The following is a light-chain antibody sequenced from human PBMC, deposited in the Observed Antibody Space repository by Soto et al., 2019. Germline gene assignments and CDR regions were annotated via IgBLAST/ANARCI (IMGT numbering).Light chain of an antibody. CDR3: QQLKTYPFT. CDR1: QGISSA. Sequence: AIPLTQSPSSLPASVGDRVSITCRASQGISSALAWYQHKPGKAPKILIYDASSLQSGVPSRFSGSESGTECTLSITSLQPEDFATYYCQQLKTYPFTFGQGTRLEIK. J-gene: IGKJ5*01. V-gene: IGKV1-13*02. CDR2: DAS.